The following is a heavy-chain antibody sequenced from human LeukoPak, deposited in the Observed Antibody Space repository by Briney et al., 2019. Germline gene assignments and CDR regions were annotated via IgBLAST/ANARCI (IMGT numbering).Heavy chain of an antibody. CDR2: ISAYNGNT. D-gene: IGHD3-3*01. CDR1: GYTFTSYG. Sequence: VASVKVSCMASGYTFTSYGISWVRQAPGQGREWMGWISAYNGNTNYAQKLQGRVTMTTDTSTSTAYMELRSLRSDDTAVYYCARVHNYDFWSGYYGSIDYWGQGTLVTVSS. V-gene: IGHV1-18*01. J-gene: IGHJ4*02. CDR3: ARVHNYDFWSGYYGSIDY.